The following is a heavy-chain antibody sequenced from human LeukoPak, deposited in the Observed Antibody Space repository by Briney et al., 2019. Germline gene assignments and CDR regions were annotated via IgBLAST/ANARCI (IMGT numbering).Heavy chain of an antibody. V-gene: IGHV3-43*02. CDR2: ISGDGGST. Sequence: GGSLRLSCAASGFTFDEHAMHWVRQAPGKGLEWVSLISGDGGSTYYVVSVKGRFTISRDNSKNSLYLHMNSLTTEDAALYYCAKDYVRDGYNYGVFQNWGRGTLVTVSS. J-gene: IGHJ4*02. CDR1: GFTFDEHA. D-gene: IGHD5-24*01. CDR3: AKDYVRDGYNYGVFQN.